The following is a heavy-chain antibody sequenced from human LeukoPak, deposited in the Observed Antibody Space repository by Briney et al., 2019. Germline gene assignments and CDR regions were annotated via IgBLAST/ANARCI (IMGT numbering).Heavy chain of an antibody. CDR2: IYYSGST. Sequence: SETLSHTCTVSGGSISSGDYYWSWIRQPPGKGLEWIGYIYYSGSTYYNPSLKSRVTISVDTSKNQFSLKLSSVTAADTAVYYCASTFGVVVPAASRNWFDPWGQGTLVTVSS. CDR1: GGSISSGDYY. V-gene: IGHV4-30-4*01. D-gene: IGHD2-2*01. J-gene: IGHJ5*02. CDR3: ASTFGVVVPAASRNWFDP.